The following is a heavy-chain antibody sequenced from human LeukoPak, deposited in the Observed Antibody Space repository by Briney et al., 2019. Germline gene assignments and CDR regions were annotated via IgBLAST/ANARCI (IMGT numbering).Heavy chain of an antibody. V-gene: IGHV5-51*01. CDR1: GYSFTSYW. CDR2: IYPGDSDT. J-gene: IGHJ4*02. Sequence: GESLKISCKGSGYSFTSYWIGWVRQMPGKGLEWMGIIYPGDSDTRYSPSFQGQVTISADKSISTAYLQWSSLKASDTAMYYCARRGGYCTNGVCYTSHNLDYWGQGTLVTVSS. D-gene: IGHD2-8*01. CDR3: ARRGGYCTNGVCYTSHNLDY.